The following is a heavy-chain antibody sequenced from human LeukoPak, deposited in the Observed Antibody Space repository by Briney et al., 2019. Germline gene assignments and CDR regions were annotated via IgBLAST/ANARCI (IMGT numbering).Heavy chain of an antibody. V-gene: IGHV1-69*05. CDR3: ARDFSAYCGGDCYLD. Sequence: SVKVSCKASGGTFSSYAISWVRQAPGQGLEWMGRIIPIFGTANYAQKFQGRVTITTNESTSTAYMELSSLRSEDTAVYYCARDFSAYCGGDCYLDWGQGTLVTVSS. J-gene: IGHJ4*02. D-gene: IGHD2-21*02. CDR1: GGTFSSYA. CDR2: IIPIFGTA.